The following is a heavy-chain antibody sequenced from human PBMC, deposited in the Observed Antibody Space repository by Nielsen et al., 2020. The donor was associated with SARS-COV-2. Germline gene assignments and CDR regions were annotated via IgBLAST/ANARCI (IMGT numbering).Heavy chain of an antibody. J-gene: IGHJ4*02. V-gene: IGHV4-30-4*01. CDR2: IYYSGST. D-gene: IGHD4-23*01. CDR3: ARGGGNSDMDY. CDR1: GGSISSGDYY. Sequence: LRLSCTVSGGSISSGDYYWSWIRQPPGKGLEWIGYIYYSGSTYYNPSLKSRVTISVDTSKNQFSLKLSSVTAADTALYYCARGGGNSDMDYWGQGTLVTVSS.